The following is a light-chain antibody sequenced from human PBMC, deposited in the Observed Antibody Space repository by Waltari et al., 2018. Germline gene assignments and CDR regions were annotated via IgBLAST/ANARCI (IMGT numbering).Light chain of an antibody. Sequence: DIQMTQSPSTLSASVGDRVTITCRASQSISSWLAWYQQKPGKAPKLLIYKASSLESGVPSRFSGSGSGTGCTLTISSLQPDDFATYYCQQYNSYPWTFGQGTKVEIK. V-gene: IGKV1-5*03. CDR2: KAS. CDR3: QQYNSYPWT. J-gene: IGKJ1*01. CDR1: QSISSW.